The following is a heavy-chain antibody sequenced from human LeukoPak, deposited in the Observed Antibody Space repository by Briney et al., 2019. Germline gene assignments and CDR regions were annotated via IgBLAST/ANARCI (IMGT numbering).Heavy chain of an antibody. V-gene: IGHV3-23*01. Sequence: GGSLRLSCAASGFTFSSYAMSWVRQAPGKGLEWVSAISGSGGSTYYADSVKGRFTISRDNSKNTLYLQMNSLRAEDTAVYYCARDWVGYSYGFDYWGQGTLVTVSS. CDR2: ISGSGGST. CDR3: ARDWVGYSYGFDY. D-gene: IGHD5-18*01. CDR1: GFTFSSYA. J-gene: IGHJ4*02.